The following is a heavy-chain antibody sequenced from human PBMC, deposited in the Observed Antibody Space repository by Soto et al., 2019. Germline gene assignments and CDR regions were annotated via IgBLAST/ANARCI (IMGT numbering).Heavy chain of an antibody. D-gene: IGHD2-21*01. CDR2: IYHSGST. J-gene: IGHJ6*02. V-gene: IGHV4-4*02. CDR3: ASSAPALLTSYYYYYYGMDV. Sequence: SETLSLTCAVSGGSISSSNWWSWVRQPPGKGLEWIGDIYHSGSTNYNPSLKSRVTISVDKSKNQFSLKLSSVTAADTAVYYCASSAPALLTSYYYYYYGMDVWGQGTTVTVSS. CDR1: GGSISSSNW.